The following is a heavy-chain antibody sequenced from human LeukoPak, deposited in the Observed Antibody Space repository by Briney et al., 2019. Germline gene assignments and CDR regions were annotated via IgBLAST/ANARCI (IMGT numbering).Heavy chain of an antibody. D-gene: IGHD3-3*01. Sequence: ASVKVSCKASGYTFTSSDINWVRQATGQGLEWMGWMNPNSGNTASAQKFQGRVTMTRNTSISTAYMELSSLRSEDTPVYYCARSSSTMSDAFDIWGQGTMVTVSS. V-gene: IGHV1-8*01. CDR3: ARSSSTMSDAFDI. CDR2: MNPNSGNT. J-gene: IGHJ3*02. CDR1: GYTFTSSD.